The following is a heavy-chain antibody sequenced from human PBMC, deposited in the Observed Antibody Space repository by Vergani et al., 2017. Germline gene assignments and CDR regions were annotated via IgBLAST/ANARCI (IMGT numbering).Heavy chain of an antibody. CDR3: ARGIESYYDFWSGYSGGYYGMDV. J-gene: IGHJ6*02. D-gene: IGHD3-3*01. CDR1: GFTFSDYY. Sequence: QVQLVESGGGLVKPGGSLRLSCAASGFTFSDYYMSWIRQPPGKGLEWIGEINHSGSTNYNPSLKSRVTISVDTSKNQFSLKLSSVTAADTAVYYCARGIESYYDFWSGYSGGYYGMDVWGQGTTVTVS. V-gene: IGHV4-34*01. CDR2: INHSGST.